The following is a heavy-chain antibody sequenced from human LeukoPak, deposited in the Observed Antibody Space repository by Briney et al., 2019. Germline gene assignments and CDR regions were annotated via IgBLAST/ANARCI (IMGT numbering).Heavy chain of an antibody. CDR3: VRVGSVAGSDYLDY. D-gene: IGHD6-19*01. J-gene: IGHJ4*02. CDR1: GFTFSDHF. CDR2: SRNKAKSYTT. V-gene: IGHV3-72*01. Sequence: GGSLSLSCAVSGFTFSDHFLDWVRQAPGKGLEWVGRSRNKAKSYTTEYAASVKGRFTISRDGSKNSLSLQMNSLKTEDTAVYYCVRVGSVAGSDYLDYWGQGTLVTVSS.